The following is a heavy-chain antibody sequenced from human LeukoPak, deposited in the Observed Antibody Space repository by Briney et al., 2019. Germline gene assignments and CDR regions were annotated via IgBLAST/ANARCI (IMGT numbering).Heavy chain of an antibody. D-gene: IGHD3-22*01. CDR3: ARRRDYYDSSGYYVDY. Sequence: PSETLSLTCAVYGGSFSGYYWSWIRQPPGKGLEWIGEINHSGSTNYNPSLKSRVTLSVDTSKNQFSLKLSSVTAADTAVYYCARRRDYYDSSGYYVDYWGQGTLVTVSS. V-gene: IGHV4-34*01. J-gene: IGHJ4*02. CDR1: GGSFSGYY. CDR2: INHSGST.